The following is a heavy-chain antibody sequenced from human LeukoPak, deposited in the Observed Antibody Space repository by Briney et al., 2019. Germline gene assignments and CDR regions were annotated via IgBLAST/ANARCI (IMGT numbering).Heavy chain of an antibody. D-gene: IGHD1-20*01. V-gene: IGHV3-53*01. CDR1: GFTVSSNY. CDR3: ARGRGAITGTTGYYFDY. Sequence: PGGSLRLSCAASGFTVSSNYMSWVRQAPGKGLDWVSIIYSGGSTYSADSVEGRFTISRDNSKNTLYLQMNSLRAEDTAVYYCARGRGAITGTTGYYFDYWGQGTPVAVSS. CDR2: IYSGGST. J-gene: IGHJ4*02.